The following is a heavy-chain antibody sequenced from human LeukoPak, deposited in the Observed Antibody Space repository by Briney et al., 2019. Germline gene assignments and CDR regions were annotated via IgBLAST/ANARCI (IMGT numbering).Heavy chain of an antibody. CDR1: GGTFSSYA. V-gene: IGHV1-69*13. J-gene: IGHJ5*02. Sequence: EASVKVSCKASGGTFSSYAISWVRQAPGQGLEWMGGIIPIFGTANYAQKFQGRVTITADESTSTACMELSSLRSEDTAVYYCARSIEYSSSLYWFDPWGQGTLVTVSS. CDR2: IIPIFGTA. CDR3: ARSIEYSSSLYWFDP. D-gene: IGHD6-6*01.